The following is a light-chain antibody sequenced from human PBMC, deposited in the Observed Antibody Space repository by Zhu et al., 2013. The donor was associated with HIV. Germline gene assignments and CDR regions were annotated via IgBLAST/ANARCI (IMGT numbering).Light chain of an antibody. CDR3: QQYYATPIT. J-gene: IGKJ5*01. Sequence: DVVMTQSPDSLAVSLGERATINCKSSQTVSHSSNNNNYIAWYQQKPGQPPKLLIYWASTRESGVPDRFSGSGSGTDFTLTINNLQAEDVAVYSCQQYYATPITFGQGTRLEIK. CDR1: QTVSHSSNNNNY. CDR2: WAS. V-gene: IGKV4-1*01.